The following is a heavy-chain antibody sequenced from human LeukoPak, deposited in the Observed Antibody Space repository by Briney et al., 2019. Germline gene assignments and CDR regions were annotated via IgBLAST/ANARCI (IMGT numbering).Heavy chain of an antibody. D-gene: IGHD3-3*01. V-gene: IGHV4-34*01. CDR3: ARGPYYDFWSGYSYYFDY. CDR2: INHSGST. Sequence: SETLSVTCAVYGGSFSGYYWSWIRQPLGKGLEWIGEINHSGSTNYNPSLKSRVTISVDTSKNQFSLKLGSVTAADTAVYYCARGPYYDFWSGYSYYFDYWGQGTLVTVSS. J-gene: IGHJ4*02. CDR1: GGSFSGYY.